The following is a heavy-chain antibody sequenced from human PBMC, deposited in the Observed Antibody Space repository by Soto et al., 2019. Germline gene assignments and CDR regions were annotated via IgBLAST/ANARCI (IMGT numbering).Heavy chain of an antibody. CDR2: IDPSDSYT. J-gene: IGHJ4*02. V-gene: IGHV5-10-1*01. CDR1: GYSFTSYW. D-gene: IGHD3-9*01. Sequence: RGESLKISCKGSGYSFTSYWISWVRQMPGKGLEWMWRIDPSDSYTNYSPSFQGHVTISADKSISTAYLQWSSLKASDTAMYYCAVTLAYYDILTGYYTYYFDYWGQGTLVTVSS. CDR3: AVTLAYYDILTGYYTYYFDY.